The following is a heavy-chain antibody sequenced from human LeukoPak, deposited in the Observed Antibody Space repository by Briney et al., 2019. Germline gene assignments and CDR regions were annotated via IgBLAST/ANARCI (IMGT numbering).Heavy chain of an antibody. Sequence: GGSLRLSCVASGLAFSSYSMHWVRQAPGKGLEWVAIIWYDGSFKYYADSVKGRFTISRDNSENILYLQMNSLRAEDTAVYYCARDRSSSLCDWGQGTLVTVSS. D-gene: IGHD6-13*01. V-gene: IGHV3-33*08. CDR1: GLAFSSYS. J-gene: IGHJ4*02. CDR2: IWYDGSFK. CDR3: ARDRSSSLCD.